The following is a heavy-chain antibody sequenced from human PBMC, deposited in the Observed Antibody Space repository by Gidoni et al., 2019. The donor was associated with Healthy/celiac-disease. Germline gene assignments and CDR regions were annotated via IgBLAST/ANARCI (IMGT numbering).Heavy chain of an antibody. Sequence: EVQLVESGGGLVKPGGSLRLSCAASGFTFSSYSMNWVRQAPGKGLEWVSSISSSSSYIYYADSVKGRFTISRDNAKNSLYLQMNSLRAEDTAVYYCARDSGSRGLWFGDRPGGAFDIWGQGTMVTVSS. V-gene: IGHV3-21*01. J-gene: IGHJ3*02. CDR3: ARDSGSRGLWFGDRPGGAFDI. D-gene: IGHD3-10*01. CDR1: GFTFSSYS. CDR2: ISSSSSYI.